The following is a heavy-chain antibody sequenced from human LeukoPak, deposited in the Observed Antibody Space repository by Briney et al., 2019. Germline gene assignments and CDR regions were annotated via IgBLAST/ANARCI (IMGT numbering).Heavy chain of an antibody. J-gene: IGHJ6*03. CDR1: GFTFSSYS. Sequence: SGESLRLSCAASGFTFSSYSMNWVRQAPGKGLEWVAFIRYDGSNKYYADSVKGRFTISRDNSKNTLYLQMNSLRAEDTALYYCAKDGRDNYYYMDVWGKGTTVTISS. CDR2: IRYDGSNK. D-gene: IGHD2-21*02. V-gene: IGHV3-30*02. CDR3: AKDGRDNYYYMDV.